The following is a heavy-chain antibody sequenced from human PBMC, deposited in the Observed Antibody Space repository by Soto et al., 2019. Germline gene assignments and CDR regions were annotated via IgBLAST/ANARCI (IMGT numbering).Heavy chain of an antibody. Sequence: EVQLVESGGGLVQPGGSLRLSCAASGFTFSSYEMNWVRQAPGKGLEWVSYISSSGSTIYYADSVKGRFTISRDNAKNSLDLQMNSLRAEDTAVYYCAREGPSSGWYYFDYWGQGTLVTVSS. CDR1: GFTFSSYE. D-gene: IGHD6-19*01. CDR2: ISSSGSTI. J-gene: IGHJ4*02. CDR3: AREGPSSGWYYFDY. V-gene: IGHV3-48*03.